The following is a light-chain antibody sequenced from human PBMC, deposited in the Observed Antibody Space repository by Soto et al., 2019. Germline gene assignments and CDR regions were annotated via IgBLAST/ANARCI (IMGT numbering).Light chain of an antibody. CDR3: QHYNSYPYT. J-gene: IGKJ2*01. CDR2: KAS. Sequence: DIQMTQSPSTLSASVGDRVTITCWASQTISNWLAWYQQRPGKAPNLLIYKASSLESGVSSRFSGSGSGTEFTLTISSLQPDDFATYYCQHYNSYPYTFGQGTKLEIK. V-gene: IGKV1-5*03. CDR1: QTISNW.